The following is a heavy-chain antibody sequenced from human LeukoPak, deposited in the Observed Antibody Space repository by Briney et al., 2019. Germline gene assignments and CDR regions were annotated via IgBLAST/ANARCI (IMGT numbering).Heavy chain of an antibody. V-gene: IGHV3-30*03. CDR2: ISYDGSNK. CDR3: AVLSGIAVARGYMDV. D-gene: IGHD6-19*01. CDR1: GFTFSSYD. Sequence: GGSLRLSCAASGFTFSSYDIHWVRQAPGKGLEWVAVISYDGSNKYYADSVKGRFTISRDNSKNTLYLQMNSLRAEDTAVYYCAVLSGIAVARGYMDVWGKGTTVTVSS. J-gene: IGHJ6*03.